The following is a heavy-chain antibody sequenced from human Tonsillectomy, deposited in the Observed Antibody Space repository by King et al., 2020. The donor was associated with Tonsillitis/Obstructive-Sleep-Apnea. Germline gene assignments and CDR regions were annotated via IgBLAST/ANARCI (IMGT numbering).Heavy chain of an antibody. Sequence: VQLVESGAEVKKPGESLKISCKGSGYSFTRYWIGWVRQMPGKGLEWMGIIYPGDSDTRYHPSFQGQVTISADKSISTAYLQWSSLKASDIAMYYCARTVAGDRYAFDIWGQGTMVTVSS. CDR1: GYSFTRYW. J-gene: IGHJ3*02. D-gene: IGHD6-19*01. CDR2: IYPGDSDT. CDR3: ARTVAGDRYAFDI. V-gene: IGHV5-51*01.